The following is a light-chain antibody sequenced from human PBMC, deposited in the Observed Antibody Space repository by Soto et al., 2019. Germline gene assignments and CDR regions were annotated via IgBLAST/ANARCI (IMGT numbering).Light chain of an antibody. J-gene: IGKJ4*01. CDR1: QSVSSN. CDR2: GAS. CDR3: QQYNNRPLT. Sequence: DIVMTQSPATLSVSLGERATLSCRASQSVSSNLAWYQQKPGQAPRLLIYGASTRDTGIPARFSGSGSGTEFSLTISSLQSEDFAVYYCQQYNNRPLTFGGGTKVEIK. V-gene: IGKV3-15*01.